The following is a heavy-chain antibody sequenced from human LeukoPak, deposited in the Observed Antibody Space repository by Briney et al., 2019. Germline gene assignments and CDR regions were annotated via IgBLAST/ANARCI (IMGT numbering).Heavy chain of an antibody. J-gene: IGHJ4*02. CDR1: GYIFTSYV. D-gene: IGHD3-22*01. V-gene: IGHV7-4-1*02. CDR3: VRGIDTTGYFNY. Sequence: EASVKVSCKASGYIFTSYVLHWVRQAPGQGLEWMGWIDTNTGSPTYAQGLTGQFVFSLDTSVSTAFLQINSLKAEDTALYYCVRGIDTTGYFNYWGQGTLVTVSS. CDR2: IDTNTGSP.